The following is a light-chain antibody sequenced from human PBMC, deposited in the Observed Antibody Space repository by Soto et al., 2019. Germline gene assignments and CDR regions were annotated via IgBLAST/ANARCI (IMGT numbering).Light chain of an antibody. CDR2: DAS. J-gene: IGKJ2*01. CDR1: QSISSW. V-gene: IGKV1-5*01. Sequence: DIQMTQSPSTLSASVGDRVTITCRASQSISSWLAWYQQKPGKAPKLLIYDASSLEGGVPSRFSGSGSVTEFTLTISSLQPDDVATYYCQQYNSYLYTFGQGTKLEIK. CDR3: QQYNSYLYT.